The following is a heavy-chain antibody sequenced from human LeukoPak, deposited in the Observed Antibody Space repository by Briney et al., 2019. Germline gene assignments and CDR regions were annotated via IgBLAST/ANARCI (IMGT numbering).Heavy chain of an antibody. CDR1: GFTFSSYA. CDR3: ARVGLDYYDSSYYFDY. J-gene: IGHJ4*02. Sequence: TGGSLRLSCAASGFTFSSYAMHWVRQAPGKGLEWVAVISYDGSNKYYADSVKGRFTISRDNSKNTLYLQMNSLRAEDTAVYYCARVGLDYYDSSYYFDYWGQGTLVTVSS. V-gene: IGHV3-30*04. D-gene: IGHD3-22*01. CDR2: ISYDGSNK.